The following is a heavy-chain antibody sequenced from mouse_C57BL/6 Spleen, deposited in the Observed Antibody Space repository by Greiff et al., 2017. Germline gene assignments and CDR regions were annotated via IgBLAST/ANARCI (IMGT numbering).Heavy chain of an antibody. Sequence: QVQLQQPGAELVKPGASVKLSCKASGYTFTSYWMHWVKQRTGQGLEWIGMIHPNSGSTNYNEKFKSKATLTVEKSSSTASMQLSSLTSEDSAVYYCARSGGNGYFDGWGTGTTVTVYS. CDR1: GYTFTSYW. CDR2: IHPNSGST. D-gene: IGHD2-1*01. J-gene: IGHJ1*03. CDR3: ARSGGNGYFDG. V-gene: IGHV1-64*01.